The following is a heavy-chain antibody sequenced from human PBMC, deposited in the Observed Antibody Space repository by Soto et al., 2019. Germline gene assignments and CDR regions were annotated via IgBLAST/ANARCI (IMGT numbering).Heavy chain of an antibody. Sequence: SETLSLTCTVSGGSISSGDYYWSWIRQPPGKGLEWIGYIYYSGSTYYNPSLKSRVTISVDTSKNQFSLKLSSVTAADTAVYYCARGYGSGSYYNGDYWGQGTLVTVSS. CDR3: ARGYGSGSYYNGDY. V-gene: IGHV4-30-4*01. CDR2: IYYSGST. J-gene: IGHJ4*02. D-gene: IGHD3-10*01. CDR1: GGSISSGDYY.